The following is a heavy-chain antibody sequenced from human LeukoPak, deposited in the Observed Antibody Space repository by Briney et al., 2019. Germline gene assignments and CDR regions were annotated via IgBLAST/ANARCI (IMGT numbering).Heavy chain of an antibody. Sequence: GGSLRLSCAASGFTFSSYGMHWVRQAPGKGLEWVSAISEDGGARLYADSVKGRFTISRDNSENTVSLQVNSLRAGDTAVYFCAKESLPHRGYYFDSWGRGTLITVSS. CDR3: AKESLPHRGYYFDS. CDR2: ISEDGGAR. J-gene: IGHJ4*02. D-gene: IGHD3-22*01. CDR1: GFTFSSYG. V-gene: IGHV3-23*01.